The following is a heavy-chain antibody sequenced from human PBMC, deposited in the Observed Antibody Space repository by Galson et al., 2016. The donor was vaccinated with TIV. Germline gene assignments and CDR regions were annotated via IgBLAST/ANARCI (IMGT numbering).Heavy chain of an antibody. CDR3: SRGNWNYGMGGAMDV. Sequence: CAISGDSVSGNTAAWNWVRQSPSRGLEWLGRTYYTSKWNTDYAVSVKGRIIIRPDTSMNQVSLQSSSVIPDDTAVYYCSRGNWNYGMGGAMDVWGRGTTVTVSS. J-gene: IGHJ6*02. CDR1: GDSVSGNTAA. V-gene: IGHV6-1*01. D-gene: IGHD1-7*01. CDR2: TYYTSKWNT.